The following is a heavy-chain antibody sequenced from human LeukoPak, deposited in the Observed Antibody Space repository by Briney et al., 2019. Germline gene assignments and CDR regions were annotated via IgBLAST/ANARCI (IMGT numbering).Heavy chain of an antibody. CDR2: IFPSGGEI. J-gene: IGHJ4*02. CDR1: GFTFSTFA. V-gene: IGHV3-23*01. Sequence: GGSLRLSCAASGFTFSTFAMIWVRQPPGKGLEWVSSIFPSGGEIHYADSVKGRFTISRDNSKNTLYLQMNSLRAEDTAVYYCAKDLRLYYDSSGYYYWGQGTLVTVSS. D-gene: IGHD3-22*01. CDR3: AKDLRLYYDSSGYYY.